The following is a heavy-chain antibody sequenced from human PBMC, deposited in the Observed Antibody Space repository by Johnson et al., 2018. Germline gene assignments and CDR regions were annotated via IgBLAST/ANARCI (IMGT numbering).Heavy chain of an antibody. CDR2: ISGRGSST. CDR3: ATIPVGNMVTTYDGADDGLDI. J-gene: IGHJ3*02. V-gene: IGHV3-23*04. D-gene: IGHD4-17*01. CDR1: GFTFSNFG. Sequence: VQLVQSGGGLVQPVGSLRLSCAASGFTFSNFGMTWVRQVPGKGLEWVSTISGRGSSTYYAASVQGRFTISRDNSKNTLFLQMNSLRAEDTAVYYCATIPVGNMVTTYDGADDGLDIWGQGTMVTVSS.